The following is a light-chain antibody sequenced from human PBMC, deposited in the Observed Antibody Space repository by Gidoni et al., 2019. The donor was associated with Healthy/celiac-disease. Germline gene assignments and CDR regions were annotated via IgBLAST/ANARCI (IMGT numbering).Light chain of an antibody. CDR2: AAS. Sequence: AIRMTQSPSSFSASTGDRVTITCRASQGISSYLAWYQQKPGKAPKLLIYAASTLQSGVPSRFSGSGSGTDFTLTISCLQSEDFATYYCQQYYSYPQFXQXTKVXIK. CDR3: QQYYSYPQ. V-gene: IGKV1-8*01. J-gene: IGKJ1*01. CDR1: QGISSY.